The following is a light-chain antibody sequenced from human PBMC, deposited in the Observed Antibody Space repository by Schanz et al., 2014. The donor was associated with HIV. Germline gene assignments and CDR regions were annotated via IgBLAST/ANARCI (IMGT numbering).Light chain of an antibody. V-gene: IGLV2-14*03. CDR2: DVS. CDR3: SSYTSSSSYV. Sequence: QSALTQPASVSGSPGQSITISCTGSSSDIGDYGSVCWYQQLPGKAPKLIIYDVSNRPSGVSNRFSGSKSGNTASLTISGLQAEDEADYYCSSYTSSSSYVFGTGTKLTVL. CDR1: SSDIGDYGS. J-gene: IGLJ1*01.